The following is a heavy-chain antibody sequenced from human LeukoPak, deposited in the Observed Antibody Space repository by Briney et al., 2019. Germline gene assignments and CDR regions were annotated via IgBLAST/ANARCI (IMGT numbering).Heavy chain of an antibody. V-gene: IGHV3-23*01. J-gene: IGHJ4*02. CDR2: ISGHGEST. Sequence: GGSLRLSCAASGFTFSSYSTSWVRQAPGKGLEWVSAISGHGESTYNADSVKGRFTISRDNPKNTVYLQMNSLRVEDTAVYYCAKLRDYFDSSGNFDYWGQGTLVTVSS. D-gene: IGHD3-22*01. CDR1: GFTFSSYS. CDR3: AKLRDYFDSSGNFDY.